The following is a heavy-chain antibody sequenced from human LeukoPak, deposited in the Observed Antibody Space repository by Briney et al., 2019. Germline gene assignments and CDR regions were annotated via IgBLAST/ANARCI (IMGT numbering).Heavy chain of an antibody. CDR3: ARGGSGWSDSGEY. V-gene: IGHV1-69*01. Sequence: SSVEVSCKASGGTFSNYAINWVRQAPGQGLEWIGGIIPIFGTANYAQKFQGRDTITADESTSTAYKELSSLRSEDTAVYYCARGGSGWSDSGEYWGQGTLVTVSS. J-gene: IGHJ4*02. CDR1: GGTFSNYA. D-gene: IGHD6-19*01. CDR2: IIPIFGTA.